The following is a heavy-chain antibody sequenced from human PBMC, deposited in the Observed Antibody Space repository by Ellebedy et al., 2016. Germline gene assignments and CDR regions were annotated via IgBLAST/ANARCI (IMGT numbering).Heavy chain of an antibody. V-gene: IGHV1-18*01. Sequence: ASVKVSCXASGYSFFNYGITWVRQAPGQGLEWMGWISAYSGNTNYAQKFQGRVTMTTATSTSTAYMELRSLRSDDTAVYYCARDSTGAYCGGDCSANWFDPWGQGTLVTVSS. CDR2: ISAYSGNT. J-gene: IGHJ5*02. D-gene: IGHD2-21*01. CDR3: ARDSTGAYCGGDCSANWFDP. CDR1: GYSFFNYG.